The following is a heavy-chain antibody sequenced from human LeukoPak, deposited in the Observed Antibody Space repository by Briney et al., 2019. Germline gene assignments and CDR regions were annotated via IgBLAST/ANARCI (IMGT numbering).Heavy chain of an antibody. Sequence: GGSLRLSCAASGFTFTSYTMNWVRQAPGKGLEWVSSISSSSSYIYYADSVKGRFTISRDNTKNSLYLQMNSLRAEDTAVYYCARHEKYNWNYFNWFDPWGQGTLVTVSS. V-gene: IGHV3-21*01. CDR2: ISSSSSYI. CDR3: ARHEKYNWNYFNWFDP. CDR1: GFTFTSYT. D-gene: IGHD1-7*01. J-gene: IGHJ5*02.